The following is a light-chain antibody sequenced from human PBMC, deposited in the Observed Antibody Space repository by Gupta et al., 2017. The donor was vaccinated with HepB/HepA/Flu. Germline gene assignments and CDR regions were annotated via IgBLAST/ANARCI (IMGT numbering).Light chain of an antibody. CDR2: GAS. CDR3: QQYYSISS. Sequence: TINCKSSQSLLYRHKNKNYLAWYQHKLGQPPKLLIYGASTRESGVPDRFSGSGSGTDFSLIISSLQAEDVAIYYCQQYYSISSFGGGTKVEI. V-gene: IGKV4-1*01. CDR1: QSLLYRHKNKNY. J-gene: IGKJ4*01.